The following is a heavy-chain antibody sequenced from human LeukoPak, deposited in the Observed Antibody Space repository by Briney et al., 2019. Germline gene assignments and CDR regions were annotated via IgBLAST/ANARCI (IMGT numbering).Heavy chain of an antibody. D-gene: IGHD3-16*01. J-gene: IGHJ4*02. CDR3: ARDGVIDY. V-gene: IGHV3-21*01. CDR2: ISSSSSYI. CDR1: GFTFSNYA. Sequence: PGGSLRLSCAASGFTFSNYAMSWVRQAPGKGLEWVSSISSSSSYIYYADSVKGRFTISRDNAKNSLYLQMNSLRAEDTAVYYCARDGVIDYWGQGTLVTVSS.